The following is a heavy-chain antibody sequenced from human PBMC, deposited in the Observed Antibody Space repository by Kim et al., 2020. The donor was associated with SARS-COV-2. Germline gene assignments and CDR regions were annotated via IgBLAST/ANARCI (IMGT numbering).Heavy chain of an antibody. CDR3: ARRFARLDYYYGMDV. D-gene: IGHD6-6*01. V-gene: IGHV5-10-1*01. J-gene: IGHJ6*02. Sequence: PSFQGHVTISADKSISTAYLQWSSLKASDTAMYYCARRFARLDYYYGMDVWGQGTTVTVSS.